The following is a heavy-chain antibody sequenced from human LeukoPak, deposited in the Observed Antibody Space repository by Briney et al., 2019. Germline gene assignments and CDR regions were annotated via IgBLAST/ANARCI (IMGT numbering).Heavy chain of an antibody. CDR3: ARGGSGYDYDY. J-gene: IGHJ4*02. V-gene: IGHV1-46*01. CDR1: GYTFTSYY. D-gene: IGHD5-12*01. Sequence: GASVKVSCKASGYTFTSYYMHWVRQAPGQGLEWMGIINPSGGSTSYAQKLQGRVTMTTDTSTSTAYMELRSLRSDDTAVYYCARGGSGYDYDYWGQGTLVTVSS. CDR2: INPSGGST.